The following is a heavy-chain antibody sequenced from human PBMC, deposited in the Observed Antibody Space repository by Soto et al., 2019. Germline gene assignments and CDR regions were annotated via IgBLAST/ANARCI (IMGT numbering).Heavy chain of an antibody. CDR1: GDTFANFG. CDR3: ARVVRGVVNWFAP. Sequence: HLVQSGPEVKRPGASITVSCKTSGDTFANFGLSWVRQAPGQGLEWMGWIATYNNNKNYAQKFQGRLTLTTDTSTCTAYMELESLGYDDPAVYYCARVVRGVVNWFAPWGQGTLVTVSS. D-gene: IGHD3-10*01. V-gene: IGHV1-18*01. CDR2: IATYNNNK. J-gene: IGHJ5*02.